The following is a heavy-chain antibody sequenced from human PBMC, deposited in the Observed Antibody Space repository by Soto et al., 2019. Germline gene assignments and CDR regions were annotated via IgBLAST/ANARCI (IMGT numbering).Heavy chain of an antibody. J-gene: IGHJ4*02. CDR2: IRSEANGGTT. CDR3: PRVGKFDY. D-gene: IGHD1-26*01. V-gene: IGHV3-49*04. CDR1: GFTFADYT. Sequence: GVSLILSCTGSGFTFADYTMSWVRQAPGKGLEWVGLIRSEANGGTTHYAASVHGGFIISRDDSRGIAFLQMNNLKSEDTAVYYCPRVGKFDYWGKGTLVTVSS.